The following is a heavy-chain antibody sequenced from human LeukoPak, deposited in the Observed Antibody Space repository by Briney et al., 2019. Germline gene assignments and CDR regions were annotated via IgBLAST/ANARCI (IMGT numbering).Heavy chain of an antibody. Sequence: GGSLRLSCAASGFTFSSYAMHWVRQAPGKGLEWVAVISYDGSNKYYAGSVKGRFTISRDNSKNTLYLQMNSLRAEDTAVYYCARGSIAATGYYFDYWGQGTLVTVSS. CDR2: ISYDGSNK. CDR3: ARGSIAATGYYFDY. D-gene: IGHD6-25*01. V-gene: IGHV3-30-3*01. J-gene: IGHJ4*02. CDR1: GFTFSSYA.